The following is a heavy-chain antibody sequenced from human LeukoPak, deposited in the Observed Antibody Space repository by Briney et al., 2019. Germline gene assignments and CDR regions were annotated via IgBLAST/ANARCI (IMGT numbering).Heavy chain of an antibody. CDR3: ARRPRAGWFDP. V-gene: IGHV4-34*01. CDR1: GGYFSGYY. J-gene: IGHJ5*02. CDR2: INHSGST. Sequence: SETLSLTCAVYGGYFSGYYWSWIRQPPGKGLEWIGEINHSGSTNYNPSLKSRVTTSVDTSKNQFSLKLSSVTAADTAVYYCARRPRAGWFDPWGQGTLVTVSS.